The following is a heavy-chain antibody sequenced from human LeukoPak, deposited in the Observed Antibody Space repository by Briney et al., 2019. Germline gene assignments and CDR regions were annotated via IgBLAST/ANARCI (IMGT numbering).Heavy chain of an antibody. CDR3: ARQGIDAFDI. CDR2: IYYSGST. D-gene: IGHD2-21*01. CDR1: GGSISSSSYY. Sequence: PSETLFLTCTVSGGSISSSSYYWGWIRQPPGKGLEWIGYIYYSGSTNYNPSLKSRVTISVDTSKNQFSLKLSSVTAADTAVYYCARQGIDAFDIWGQGTMVTVSS. V-gene: IGHV4-61*05. J-gene: IGHJ3*02.